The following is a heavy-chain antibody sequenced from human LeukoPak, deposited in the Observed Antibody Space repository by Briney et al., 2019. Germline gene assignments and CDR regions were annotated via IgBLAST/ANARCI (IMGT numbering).Heavy chain of an antibody. J-gene: IGHJ4*02. CDR2: ISGSGGST. Sequence: PGGTLRLSCAASRFTFSSYGMSWVRQAPGKGLEWVSAISGSGGSTYYADSVKGRFTISRDNSKNTLYLQMNSLRAEDTAVYYCAKFVGGYYGSGRRGYFDYWGQGTLVTVSS. CDR1: RFTFSSYG. V-gene: IGHV3-23*01. CDR3: AKFVGGYYGSGRRGYFDY. D-gene: IGHD3-10*01.